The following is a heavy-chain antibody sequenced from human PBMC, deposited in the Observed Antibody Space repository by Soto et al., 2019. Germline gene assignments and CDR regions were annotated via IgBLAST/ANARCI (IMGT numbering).Heavy chain of an antibody. Sequence: TSETLSLTCAVSGGSISSSNWWSWVRQPPGKGLEWIGEIYHSGSTNYNPSLKSRVTISVDKSKNQFSLKLSSVTAADTAVYYCASTQGSSWLVYFDYWGQGTLVTVSS. D-gene: IGHD6-13*01. J-gene: IGHJ4*02. CDR3: ASTQGSSWLVYFDY. CDR2: IYHSGST. V-gene: IGHV4-4*02. CDR1: GGSISSSNW.